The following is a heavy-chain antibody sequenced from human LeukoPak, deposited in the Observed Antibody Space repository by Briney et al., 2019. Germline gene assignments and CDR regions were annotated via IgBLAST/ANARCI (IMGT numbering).Heavy chain of an antibody. V-gene: IGHV4-34*01. CDR1: GGSFSGYY. D-gene: IGHD2-2*01. CDR2: INHSGST. J-gene: IGHJ3*02. Sequence: PSETLSLTCAVYGGSFSGYYWSWIRQPPGKGLEWIGEINHSGSTNYNPSLKSRVTISVDTSKNQFSLKLSSVTAADTAVYYCARWILDCSSTSCYGAFEIWGQGTMVTVSS. CDR3: ARWILDCSSTSCYGAFEI.